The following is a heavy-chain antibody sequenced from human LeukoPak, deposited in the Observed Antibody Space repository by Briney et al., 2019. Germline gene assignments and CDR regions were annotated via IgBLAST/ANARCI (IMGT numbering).Heavy chain of an antibody. Sequence: ASVKVSCKASGYTFIDFYIHWVRQAPGHGLEWMGWISPNAGGTNYAQRFQGRVTMTRDTSITTTYLELRGLTSDDTAVYYCARHGYCGNPRCYPDYYYIDVWGKGTKVTVS. V-gene: IGHV1-2*02. J-gene: IGHJ6*03. D-gene: IGHD2-2*03. CDR3: ARHGYCGNPRCYPDYYYIDV. CDR2: ISPNAGGT. CDR1: GYTFIDFY.